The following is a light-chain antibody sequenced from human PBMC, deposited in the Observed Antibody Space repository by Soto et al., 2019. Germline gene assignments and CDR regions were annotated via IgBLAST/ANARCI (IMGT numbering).Light chain of an antibody. CDR2: SNN. CDR3: ASWDDSLNGWV. V-gene: IGLV1-44*01. J-gene: IGLJ3*02. CDR1: SSNIGRNT. Sequence: QSVLTQPPSASGTPGQRVTISCSGSSSNIGRNTVDWYQQLPGTAPKVLIYSNNQRPSGVPDRFSGSKSGTLASLAISGLQSEDEADYYCASWDDSLNGWVFGGGTKLTVL.